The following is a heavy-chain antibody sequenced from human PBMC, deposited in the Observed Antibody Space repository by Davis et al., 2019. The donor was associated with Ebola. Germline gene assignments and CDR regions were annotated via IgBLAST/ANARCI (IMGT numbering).Heavy chain of an antibody. J-gene: IGHJ6*02. CDR3: ARGLFWSGLDV. Sequence: MPGGSLRLSCTVSGGSITSNYWNWIRQPPGKGLEWMGEINHHGITSYNPSLKSRVSMSVDTSKKQFSLKVTSVTAADTAVYYCARGLFWSGLDVWGQGTTVTVSS. V-gene: IGHV4-34*01. CDR1: GGSITSNY. D-gene: IGHD1-1*01. CDR2: INHHGIT.